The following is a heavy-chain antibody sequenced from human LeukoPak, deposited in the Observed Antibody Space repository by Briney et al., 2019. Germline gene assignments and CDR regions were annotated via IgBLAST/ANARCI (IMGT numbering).Heavy chain of an antibody. D-gene: IGHD3-22*01. CDR2: IKQDGSEK. CDR1: GFTFSSYW. CDR3: ARDIHYYDSSDSDSDI. Sequence: GGSLRLSCAASGFTFSSYWMSWVRQAPGKGLEWVANIKQDGSEKYYVDSVKGRFTISRDNAKNSLYLQMNSLRAEDTAVYYCARDIHYYDSSDSDSDIWGQGTMATVSS. J-gene: IGHJ3*02. V-gene: IGHV3-7*01.